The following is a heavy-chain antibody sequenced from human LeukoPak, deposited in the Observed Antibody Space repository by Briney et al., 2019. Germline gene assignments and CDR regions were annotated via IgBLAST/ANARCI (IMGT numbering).Heavy chain of an antibody. D-gene: IGHD3-10*02. CDR3: AELGITMIGGV. CDR1: GLTFTNYG. Sequence: GGSLRLSCATSGLTFTNYGMHWVRQAPGKGLEWVSFIQNDGSKKYYEDSVKDRFTISRDNSKSTLYLQMTSLRPEDTAVYYCAELGITMIGGVWGKGTTVTISS. CDR2: IQNDGSKK. V-gene: IGHV3-30*02. J-gene: IGHJ6*04.